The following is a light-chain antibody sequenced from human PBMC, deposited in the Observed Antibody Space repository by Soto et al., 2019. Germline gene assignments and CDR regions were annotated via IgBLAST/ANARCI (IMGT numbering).Light chain of an antibody. Sequence: EIVLTQSPGTLSLSPGEGATVSCRVSQSINSKSLVWYQRKFGQAPRLLIYNTSSRATGIPDRFSGSGSGTDFTLSISRLEPEDFGVYYCQPYGGSFIFGRGTKVDFK. CDR2: NTS. CDR3: QPYGGSFI. J-gene: IGKJ3*01. CDR1: QSINSKS. V-gene: IGKV3-20*01.